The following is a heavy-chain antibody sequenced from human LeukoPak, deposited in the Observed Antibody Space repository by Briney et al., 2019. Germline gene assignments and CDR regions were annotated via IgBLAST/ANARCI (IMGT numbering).Heavy chain of an antibody. J-gene: IGHJ5*02. CDR1: GGTFSSYA. CDR3: ASCYYDILTSYYA. Sequence: SVKVSCKASGGTFSSYAISWVRQAPGQGLEWMGGIIPIFGTANYAQKFQGRVTITADESTSTAYMELSSLRSEDTAVYYCASCYYDILTSYYAWGQGTLVTVSS. D-gene: IGHD3-9*01. CDR2: IIPIFGTA. V-gene: IGHV1-69*01.